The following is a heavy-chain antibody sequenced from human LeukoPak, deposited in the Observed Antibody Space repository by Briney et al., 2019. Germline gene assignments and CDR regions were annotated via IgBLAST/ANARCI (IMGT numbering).Heavy chain of an antibody. CDR2: ITGGASAT. CDR3: AKAYSSSLYGHAFHI. Sequence: GGSLRLSCAASGFTFSTYSMNWVRQAPGKGLEWVSDITGGASATYDPDSVRGRVNTSRDNYKNTLYLQLYIITVEETAAYYCAKAYSSSLYGHAFHIWSQGTKVTVSP. CDR1: GFTFSTYS. V-gene: IGHV3-23*01. J-gene: IGHJ3*02. D-gene: IGHD6-13*01.